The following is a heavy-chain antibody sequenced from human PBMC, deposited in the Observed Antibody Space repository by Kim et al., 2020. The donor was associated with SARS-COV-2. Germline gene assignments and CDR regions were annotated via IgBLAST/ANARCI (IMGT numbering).Heavy chain of an antibody. CDR3: ARMSGGGSYYSFDY. CDR1: GFTFSSYT. V-gene: IGHV3-21*01. CDR2: ISSSSSYI. J-gene: IGHJ4*02. Sequence: GGSLRLSCAASGFTFSSYTMNWVRQAPGKGLEWVSSISSSSSYIYYADSVKGRFTISRDNAKNSLYVQMNSLRAEDTAVYYCARMSGGGSYYSFDYWGQGTLVTVSS. D-gene: IGHD1-26*01.